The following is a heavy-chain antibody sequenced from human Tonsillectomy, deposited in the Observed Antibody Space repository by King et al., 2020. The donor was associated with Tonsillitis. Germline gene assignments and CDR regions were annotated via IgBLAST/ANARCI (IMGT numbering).Heavy chain of an antibody. Sequence: VQLVESGAEVKKPGASVKVSCKSSGYTFNAYYIHWVRKAPGQGLQWLGRINPNSGGIHYAKNFQGRVTLTRDTTIKTAYMELSSLRSCETAVDYCVREGRCGVYWFDSWGQGTLVIVSS. D-gene: IGHD2-21*01. V-gene: IGHV1-2*02. CDR2: INPNSGGI. CDR1: GYTFNAYY. CDR3: VREGRCGVYWFDS. J-gene: IGHJ5*01.